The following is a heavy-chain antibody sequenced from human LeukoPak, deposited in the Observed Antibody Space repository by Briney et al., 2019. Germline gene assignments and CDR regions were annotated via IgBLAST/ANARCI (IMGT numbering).Heavy chain of an antibody. D-gene: IGHD6-6*01. CDR2: IYYGGST. CDR1: GGSISSGGYY. V-gene: IGHV4-31*03. CDR3: ARDRAARPHFDY. J-gene: IGHJ4*02. Sequence: PSETLSLTCTVSGGSISSGGYYWSWIRQHPGKGLEWIGYIYYGGSTYYNPSLKSRVTISVGTSKNQFSLKLSSVTAADTAVYYCARDRAARPHFDYWGQGTLVTVSS.